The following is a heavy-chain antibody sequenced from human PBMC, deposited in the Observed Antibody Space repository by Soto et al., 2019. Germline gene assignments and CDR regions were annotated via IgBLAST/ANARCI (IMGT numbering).Heavy chain of an antibody. D-gene: IGHD3-22*01. Sequence: PGGSLRLSCAASGFTFSSYSMNWVRQAPGKGLEWVSSISSSSSYIYYADSVKGRFTISRDNAKNSLYLQMNSLRAEDSAVYYCARTYYYYDSSGYHYVYYFDYWGQGTLVTVSS. CDR3: ARTYYYYDSSGYHYVYYFDY. J-gene: IGHJ4*02. CDR2: ISSSSSYI. V-gene: IGHV3-21*01. CDR1: GFTFSSYS.